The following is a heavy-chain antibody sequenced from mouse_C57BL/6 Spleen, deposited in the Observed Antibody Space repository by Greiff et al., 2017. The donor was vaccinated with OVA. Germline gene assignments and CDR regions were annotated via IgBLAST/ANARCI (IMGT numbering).Heavy chain of an antibody. CDR3: ARSVYYGDFDV. CDR1: GYTFTSYW. J-gene: IGHJ1*03. CDR2: IDPSDSYT. D-gene: IGHD6-1*01. V-gene: IGHV1-69*01. Sequence: QVQLQQPGAELVMPGASVKLSCKASGYTFTSYWMHWVKQRPGQGLEWIGEIDPSDSYTNYNQKFKGKSTLTVDKSSSTAYMQLSSLTSEDAAVYYCARSVYYGDFDVWGTGTTVTVSS.